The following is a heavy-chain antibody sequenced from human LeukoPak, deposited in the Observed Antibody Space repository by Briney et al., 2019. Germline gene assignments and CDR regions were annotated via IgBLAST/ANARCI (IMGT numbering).Heavy chain of an antibody. CDR2: LLGSGGST. J-gene: IGHJ4*02. CDR3: AKDSTPTMIVVVITPLFFDY. D-gene: IGHD3-22*01. Sequence: PGGSLRLSCAASGFTFSSYAMSWVRQAPGKRREWVSALLGSGGSTYYADSVKGPFTISRDNSKNTLYLQMNSMRAEDTAVYYCAKDSTPTMIVVVITPLFFDYWGQGTLVTVSS. V-gene: IGHV3-23*01. CDR1: GFTFSSYA.